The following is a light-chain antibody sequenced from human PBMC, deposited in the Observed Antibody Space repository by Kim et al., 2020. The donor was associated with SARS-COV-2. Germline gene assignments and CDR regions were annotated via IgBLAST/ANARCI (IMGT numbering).Light chain of an antibody. CDR2: DIT. V-gene: IGLV2-14*03. CDR1: SSDVGASNY. Sequence: QSITISCTATSSDVGASNYVSWYQQHPDKAPQLMIYDITNRPSGVSNRFSGSTSGNTASLTISGLQAEDEADYYCSSYTTSSTLVAFGGGTQLTVL. J-gene: IGLJ2*01. CDR3: SSYTTSSTLVA.